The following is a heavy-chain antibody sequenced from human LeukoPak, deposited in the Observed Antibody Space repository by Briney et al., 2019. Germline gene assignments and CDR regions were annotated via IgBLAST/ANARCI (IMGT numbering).Heavy chain of an antibody. J-gene: IGHJ4*02. D-gene: IGHD3-3*01. CDR3: ARDLELSAVYYFDS. V-gene: IGHV3-30*04. Sequence: GRSLRLSCEASGFTFSIFPMHWVRQAPGKGLEWVALISSGSEKYYADSVKGRFTISRDNSKNMLYLQMNSLRADDAAVYYCARDLELSAVYYFDSWGQGTLVIVSS. CDR1: GFTFSIFP. CDR2: ISSGSEK.